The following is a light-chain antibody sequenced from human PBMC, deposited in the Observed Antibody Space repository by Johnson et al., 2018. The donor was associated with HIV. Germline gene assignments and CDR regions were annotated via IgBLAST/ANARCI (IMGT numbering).Light chain of an antibody. J-gene: IGLJ1*01. Sequence: QSVLTQPPSVSAAPGQKVTISCSGSSSNIGKNYVCWYQQLPGTAPKLLIYDNNKRPSGIPDRFSGSRSGTSATLGITGLQTGDEADYYCATWDSSLSAFYVFGTGTKVIVL. CDR3: ATWDSSLSAFYV. CDR1: SSNIGKNY. CDR2: DNN. V-gene: IGLV1-51*01.